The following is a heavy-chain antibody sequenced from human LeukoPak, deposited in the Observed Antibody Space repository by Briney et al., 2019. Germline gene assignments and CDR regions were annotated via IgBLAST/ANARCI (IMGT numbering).Heavy chain of an antibody. D-gene: IGHD6-19*01. J-gene: IGHJ3*02. CDR2: ITWDSTGI. Sequence: PGRSLRLSCAASGFIFHDYSMHWVRQVPGKGLEWVAGITWDSTGIGYADSVKGRFIISRDNAKNSLYLQMDSLRTEDMALYYCAKSAGYSSGGPFDIWGQGTRVTVSS. V-gene: IGHV3-9*03. CDR3: AKSAGYSSGGPFDI. CDR1: GFIFHDYS.